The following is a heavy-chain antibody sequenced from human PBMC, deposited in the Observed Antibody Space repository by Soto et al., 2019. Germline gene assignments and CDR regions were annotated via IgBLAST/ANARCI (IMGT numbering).Heavy chain of an antibody. CDR3: AKQDEYYYDSSGYYADY. J-gene: IGHJ4*02. Sequence: LRLSCAASGFTFSSYAMSWVRQAPGKGLEWVSAISGSGGSTYYADSVKGRFTISRDNSKNTLYLQMNSLRAEDTAVYYCAKQDEYYYDSSGYYADYWGQGTLVTVSS. CDR2: ISGSGGST. CDR1: GFTFSSYA. V-gene: IGHV3-23*01. D-gene: IGHD3-22*01.